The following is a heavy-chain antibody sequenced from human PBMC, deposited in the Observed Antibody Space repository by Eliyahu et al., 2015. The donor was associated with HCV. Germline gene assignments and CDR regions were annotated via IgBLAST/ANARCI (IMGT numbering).Heavy chain of an antibody. V-gene: IGHV4-39*01. CDR1: GGSISSSSYY. CDR2: IYYSGST. D-gene: IGHD3-3*01. CDR3: SGPVFEGGRPPKISVFGVVTYEYWYFDL. J-gene: IGHJ2*01. Sequence: VSGGSISSSSYYWGWIRQPPGKGLEWIGSIYYSGSTYYNPSLKSRVTISVDTSKNQFSLKLSSVTAADTAVYYWSGPVFEGGRPPKISVFGVVTYEYWYFDLWGRGTLVTVSS.